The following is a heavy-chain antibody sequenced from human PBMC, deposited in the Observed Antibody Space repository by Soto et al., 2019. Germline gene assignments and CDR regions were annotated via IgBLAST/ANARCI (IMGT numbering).Heavy chain of an antibody. J-gene: IGHJ6*02. CDR2: INHSGST. V-gene: IGHV4-34*01. CDR1: GGSFSGYY. Sequence: SETLSLTCAVYGGSFSGYYWSWIRQPLGKGLEWIGEINHSGSTNYNPSLKSRVTISVDTSKNQFSLKLSSVTAADTAVYYCARVTGRYYYGMDVWGQGTTVTVSS. CDR3: ARVTGRYYYGMDV.